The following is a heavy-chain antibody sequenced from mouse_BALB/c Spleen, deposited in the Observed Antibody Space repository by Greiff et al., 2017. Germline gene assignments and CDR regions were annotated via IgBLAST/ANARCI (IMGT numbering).Heavy chain of an antibody. Sequence: VKLQESGPGLVAPSQSLSITCTVSGFSLTGYGVNWVRQPPGKGLEWLGMIWGDGSTDYNSALKSRLSISKDNSKSQVFLKMNSLQTDDTARYYCASTPYYGSSWFAYWGQGTLVTVSA. V-gene: IGHV2-6-7*01. CDR2: IWGDGST. CDR3: ASTPYYGSSWFAY. J-gene: IGHJ3*01. D-gene: IGHD1-1*01. CDR1: GFSLTGYG.